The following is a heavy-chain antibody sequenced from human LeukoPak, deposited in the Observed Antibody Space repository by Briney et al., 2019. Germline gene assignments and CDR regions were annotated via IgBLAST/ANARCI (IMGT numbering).Heavy chain of an antibody. Sequence: GASVKVSCKASGGTFSSYAISWVRQAPGQGLEWMGGIIPIFGTANYAQKFQGRVTITADKSTSTAYMELSSLRSEDTAVYYCATLGSKDSGYDYWGPGTLVTVSS. CDR2: IIPIFGTA. CDR1: GGTFSSYA. CDR3: ATLGSKDSGYDY. V-gene: IGHV1-69*06. D-gene: IGHD5-12*01. J-gene: IGHJ4*02.